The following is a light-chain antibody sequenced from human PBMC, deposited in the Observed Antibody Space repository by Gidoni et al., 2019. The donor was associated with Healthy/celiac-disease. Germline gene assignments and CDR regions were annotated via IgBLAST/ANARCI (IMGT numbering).Light chain of an antibody. CDR3: QSFGSSLRGYV. CDR1: SSNIGAGYD. CDR2: GNC. Sequence: QSVLTQPPSVSGAPGQRVTISCTGSSSNIGAGYDVHWYQQLPGTAPKLLIYGNCHRPSGFPDQFSGSKSGTSASLAITGLQADDEADYCCQSFGSSLRGYVFGIGTKVTVL. V-gene: IGLV1-40*01. J-gene: IGLJ1*01.